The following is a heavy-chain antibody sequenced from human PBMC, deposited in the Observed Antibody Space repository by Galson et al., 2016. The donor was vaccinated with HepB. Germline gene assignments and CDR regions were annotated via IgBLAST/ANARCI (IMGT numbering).Heavy chain of an antibody. CDR1: GGTFSSYA. V-gene: IGHV1-69*13. CDR3: ARGEDAYGDYLPHDAFDI. Sequence: SVKVSCKASGGTFSSYAISWVRQAPGQGLEWMGGIIPIFGTANYAQKFQGRVTITADESTSTAYMELSSLRSEDAAVFYCARGEDAYGDYLPHDAFDIWGQEAMVTVSS. CDR2: IIPIFGTA. D-gene: IGHD4-17*01. J-gene: IGHJ3*02.